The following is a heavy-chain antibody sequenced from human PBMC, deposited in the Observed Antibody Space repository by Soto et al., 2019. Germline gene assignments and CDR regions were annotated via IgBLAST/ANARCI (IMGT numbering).Heavy chain of an antibody. CDR3: ARENAYYYDSSGYLDWGYFDY. CDR2: IWYDGSNK. J-gene: IGHJ4*02. CDR1: GFTFSSYG. D-gene: IGHD3-22*01. Sequence: GGSLRLSCAASGFTFSSYGMHWVRQAPGKGLEWVAVIWYDGSNKYYADSVKGRFTISRDNSKNTLYLQMNSLRAEDTAVYYCARENAYYYDSSGYLDWGYFDYWGQGTLVTVSS. V-gene: IGHV3-33*01.